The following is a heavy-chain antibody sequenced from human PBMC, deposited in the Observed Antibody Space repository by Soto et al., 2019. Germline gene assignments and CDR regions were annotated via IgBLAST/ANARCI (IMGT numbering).Heavy chain of an antibody. CDR1: VDIVSSNSAA. CDR2: TYYRSKWYN. D-gene: IGHD3-16*01. CDR3: ARDRKGGFVMDV. J-gene: IGHJ6*02. Sequence: SQTLSLACVISVDIVSSNSAAWNWIRQSPSRGLEWLGRTYYRSKWYNDYAVSVKGRISINPDTSKNLFSLQLNSVTPEDTAVYYCARDRKGGFVMDVWGQGTTFTVSS. V-gene: IGHV6-1*01.